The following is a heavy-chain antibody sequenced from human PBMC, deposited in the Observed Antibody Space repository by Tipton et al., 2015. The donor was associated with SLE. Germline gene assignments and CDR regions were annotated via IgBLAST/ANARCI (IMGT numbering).Heavy chain of an antibody. V-gene: IGHV4-30-4*01. CDR3: AREWGGWHPNNAFDI. CDR1: GGSISSGDYY. J-gene: IGHJ3*02. D-gene: IGHD6-19*01. CDR2: IYYSGST. Sequence: TLSLTCTVSGGSISSGDYYWSWIRQPPGKGLEWIGYIYYSGSTYYNPSLKSRVTISVDTSKNQFSLKLSSVTAADTAVYYCAREWGGWHPNNAFDIWGQGTMVTVSS.